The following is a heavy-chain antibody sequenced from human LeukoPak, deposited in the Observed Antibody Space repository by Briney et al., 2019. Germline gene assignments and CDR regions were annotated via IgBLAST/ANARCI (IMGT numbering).Heavy chain of an antibody. CDR3: ASTIGIQLWFSPYYFDY. V-gene: IGHV3-11*01. D-gene: IGHD5-18*01. CDR1: GFTFSDYY. J-gene: IGHJ4*02. CDR2: ISSSGSTI. Sequence: GGSVRLSCAASGFTFSDYYMSWIRQAPGKGLEWVSYISSSGSTIYYADSVKGRFTISRDNAKNSLYLQMNSLRAEDTAVYYCASTIGIQLWFSPYYFDYWGQGTLVTVSS.